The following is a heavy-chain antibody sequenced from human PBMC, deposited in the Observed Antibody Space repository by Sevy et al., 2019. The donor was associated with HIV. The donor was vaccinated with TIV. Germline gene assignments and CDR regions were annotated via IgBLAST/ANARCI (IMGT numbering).Heavy chain of an antibody. Sequence: GGSLRLSCAASGFTFSSYSMNWVRQAPGKGLGWVSYISRSSSTIYYADSVKGRFTISRDNAKNSLYLQMNSLRDEDTAVYYCARERKMYDSSGYYFHFDYWGQGTLVTVSS. J-gene: IGHJ4*02. D-gene: IGHD3-22*01. V-gene: IGHV3-48*02. CDR3: ARERKMYDSSGYYFHFDY. CDR2: ISRSSSTI. CDR1: GFTFSSYS.